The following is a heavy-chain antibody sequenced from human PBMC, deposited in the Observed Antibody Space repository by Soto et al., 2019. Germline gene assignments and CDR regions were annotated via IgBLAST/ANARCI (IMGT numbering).Heavy chain of an antibody. CDR2: IIPIFGTA. V-gene: IGHV1-69*13. Sequence: SVKVSCKASGGTFSSYAISWVRQAPGQGLEWMGGIIPIFGTANYAQKFQGRVTITADESTSTAYMELSSLRSEDTAVYYCARECLDYYSKPVGDFHIWGQGTLVT. CDR3: ARECLDYYSKPVGDFHI. CDR1: GGTFSSYA. D-gene: IGHD3-22*01. J-gene: IGHJ3*02.